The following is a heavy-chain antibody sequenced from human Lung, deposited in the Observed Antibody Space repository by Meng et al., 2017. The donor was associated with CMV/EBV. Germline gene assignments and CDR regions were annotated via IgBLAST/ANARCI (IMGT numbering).Heavy chain of an antibody. J-gene: IGHJ4*02. CDR3: ARGRAGSGSPYYCDY. V-gene: IGHV1-8*01. CDR2: INPNNYNT. Sequence: AXVXVSXXASGYTFTNYDINWVRRATGQGLEWLGWINPNNYNTGYAHQFQGRVTMTRTTSISTAYLELSGLRSEATAVYYCARGRAGSGSPYYCDYWGQGTXVTVSS. CDR1: GYTFTNYD. D-gene: IGHD3-10*01.